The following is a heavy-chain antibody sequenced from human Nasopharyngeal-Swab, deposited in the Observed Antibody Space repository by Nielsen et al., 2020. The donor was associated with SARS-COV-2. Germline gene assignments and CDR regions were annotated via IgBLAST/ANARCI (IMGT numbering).Heavy chain of an antibody. CDR2: IYYSGST. Sequence: WIRQPPGKGLEWIGSIYYSGSTYYNPSLKSRVTISVDTSKNQFSLKLSPVTAADTAVYYCARPQWELLTFDYWGQGTLVTVSS. CDR3: ARPQWELLTFDY. J-gene: IGHJ4*02. V-gene: IGHV4-39*01. D-gene: IGHD1-26*01.